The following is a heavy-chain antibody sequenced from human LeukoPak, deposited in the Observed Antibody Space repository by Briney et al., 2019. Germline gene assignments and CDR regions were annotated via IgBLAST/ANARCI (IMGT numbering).Heavy chain of an antibody. Sequence: GGSLRLSCAASGFTFSSCWMHWVRQAPGKGLVWVSRINSDGSSTSYADSVKGRFTISRDNAKNTLYLQMNTLRVEDTAVYYCATGQGHGMDVWGQGTTVTVSS. J-gene: IGHJ6*02. D-gene: IGHD3-9*01. V-gene: IGHV3-74*01. CDR3: ATGQGHGMDV. CDR1: GFTFSSCW. CDR2: INSDGSST.